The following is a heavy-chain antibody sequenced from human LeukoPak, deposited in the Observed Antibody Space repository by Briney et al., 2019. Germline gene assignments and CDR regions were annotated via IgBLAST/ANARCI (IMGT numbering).Heavy chain of an antibody. CDR1: GGSFSGYY. V-gene: IGHV4-34*01. D-gene: IGHD6-13*01. CDR3: ARGVMAAAGDSYYFDY. J-gene: IGHJ4*02. CDR2: INHSGST. Sequence: SETLSLTCAVYGGSFSGYYWSWIRQPPGKGLEWIGEINHSGSTNYNPSLKSRVTISVDTSKNLFSLKLSSVTAADTAVYYCARGVMAAAGDSYYFDYWGQGTLVTVSS.